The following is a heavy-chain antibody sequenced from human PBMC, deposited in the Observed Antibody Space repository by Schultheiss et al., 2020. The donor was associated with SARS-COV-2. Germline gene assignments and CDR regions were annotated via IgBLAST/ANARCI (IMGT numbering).Heavy chain of an antibody. CDR1: GGSISSYY. Sequence: SETLSLTCTVSGGSISSYYWSWIRQPAGKGLEWIGRIYTSGSTNYNPSLKSRVTMSVDTSKNQFSLKLSSVTAADTAVYYCAREGPRFGDFWSGYYTPWGQGTLVTVSS. J-gene: IGHJ5*02. CDR2: IYTSGST. CDR3: AREGPRFGDFWSGYYTP. D-gene: IGHD3-3*01. V-gene: IGHV4-4*07.